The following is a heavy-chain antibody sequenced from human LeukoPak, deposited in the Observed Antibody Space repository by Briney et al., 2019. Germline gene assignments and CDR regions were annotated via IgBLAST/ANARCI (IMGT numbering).Heavy chain of an antibody. CDR2: ISSSSSTI. CDR1: GFTFSSYS. Sequence: PGGSLRLSCAVSGFTFSSYSMNWVRQAPGKGLEWVSYISSSSSTIYYADSVKGRFTISRDNAKNSLYLQMNSLRAEDTAVYYCARRGDYYDSSGYYVRPFDYWGQGTLVTVSS. J-gene: IGHJ4*02. D-gene: IGHD3-22*01. CDR3: ARRGDYYDSSGYYVRPFDY. V-gene: IGHV3-48*01.